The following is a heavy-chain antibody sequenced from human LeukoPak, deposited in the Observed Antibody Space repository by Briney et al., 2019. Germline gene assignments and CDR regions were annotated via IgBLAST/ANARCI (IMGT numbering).Heavy chain of an antibody. CDR1: GFTFSNAW. V-gene: IGHV3-15*07. J-gene: IGHJ3*02. Sequence: GGSLRLSCAASGFTFSNAWMNWVRQAPGKGLERVGRIKSKTDGGTTDYAAPVKGRFTISRDDSKNTLYLQMNSLKTEDTAVYYCTSSDEYITIFGVVISSSVFDAFDIWGQGTMVTVSS. CDR3: TSSDEYITIFGVVISSSVFDAFDI. CDR2: IKSKTDGGTT. D-gene: IGHD3-3*01.